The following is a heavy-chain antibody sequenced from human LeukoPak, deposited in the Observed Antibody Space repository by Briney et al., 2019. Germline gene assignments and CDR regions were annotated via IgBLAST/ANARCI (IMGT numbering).Heavy chain of an antibody. CDR3: AKGARALIAAAGTNNWFDP. J-gene: IGHJ5*02. Sequence: SETLSLTCAVYGGSFSGYYWSWIRQPPEKGLEWIGEINHSGSTNYNPSLKSRVTISVDTSKNQFSLKLSSVTAADTAVYYCAKGARALIAAAGTNNWFDPWGQGTLVTVSS. CDR2: INHSGST. D-gene: IGHD6-13*01. V-gene: IGHV4-34*01. CDR1: GGSFSGYY.